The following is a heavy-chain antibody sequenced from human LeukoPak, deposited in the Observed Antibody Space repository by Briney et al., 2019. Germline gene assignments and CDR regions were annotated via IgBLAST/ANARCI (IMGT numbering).Heavy chain of an antibody. J-gene: IGHJ4*02. D-gene: IGHD3-3*01. CDR2: IYYSGST. CDR3: ARGTIFGPMSYFDY. Sequence: SETLSLTCTVSGRSISSYYWSWIRQPPGKGLEWIGYIYYSGSTNYNPSLKSRVTISVDTSKNQFSLKLSSVTAADTAVYYCARGTIFGPMSYFDYWGQGTLVTVSS. V-gene: IGHV4-59*01. CDR1: GRSISSYY.